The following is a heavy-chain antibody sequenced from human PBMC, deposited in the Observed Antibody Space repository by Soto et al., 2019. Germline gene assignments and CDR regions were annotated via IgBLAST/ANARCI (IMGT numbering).Heavy chain of an antibody. D-gene: IGHD3-9*01. CDR3: ARQAANYDILTGPDY. CDR2: IYPGDSDT. J-gene: IGHJ4*02. CDR1: GYSFTSYW. Sequence: PGESLKISCKGSGYSFTSYWIGWVRQMPGKGLEWMGIIYPGDSDTRYSPSFQGQVTISADKSISTAYLQWSSLKASDTAMYYCARQAANYDILTGPDYWGQRTLVTVSS. V-gene: IGHV5-51*01.